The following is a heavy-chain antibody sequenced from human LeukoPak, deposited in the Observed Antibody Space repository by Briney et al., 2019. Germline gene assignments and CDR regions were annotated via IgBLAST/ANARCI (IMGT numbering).Heavy chain of an antibody. CDR2: IIPIFGTA. D-gene: IGHD2-2*02. Sequence: ASVKVSCKASGGTFSSYAISWVRQAPGQGLEWMGGIIPIFGTANYAQKLQGRVTMTTDTSTSTAYMELRSLRSDDTAVYYCARDTIGYCSSTSCYMPFDYWGQGTLVTVSS. J-gene: IGHJ4*02. CDR1: GGTFSSYA. V-gene: IGHV1-69*05. CDR3: ARDTIGYCSSTSCYMPFDY.